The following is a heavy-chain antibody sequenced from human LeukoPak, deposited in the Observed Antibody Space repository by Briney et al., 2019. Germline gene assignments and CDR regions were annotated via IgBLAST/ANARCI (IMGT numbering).Heavy chain of an antibody. D-gene: IGHD3-22*01. Sequence: SETLSLTCTVSGGSISSSSYYWGWIRQPPGKGLKWIGSIYYSGSTYYNPSLKSRVTISVDTSKNQFSLRLSSVTAADTAVYYCARFSEYYDSSGHYLDYWGQGTLVSVSS. V-gene: IGHV4-39*07. J-gene: IGHJ4*02. CDR2: IYYSGST. CDR1: GGSISSSSYY. CDR3: ARFSEYYDSSGHYLDY.